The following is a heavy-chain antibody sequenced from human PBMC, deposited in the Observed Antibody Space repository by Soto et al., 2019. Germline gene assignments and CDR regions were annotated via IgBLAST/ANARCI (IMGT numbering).Heavy chain of an antibody. CDR1: GYTFTSYG. Sequence: QVQLVQSGAEVKKPGASVKVSCKASGYTFTSYGISWVRQAPGQGLEWMGWIRAYNGNINYAQTLQGRVTRTTDTSTSTAYLELRSLRSADTAVYSCARDLPTMDVWGQGTTVTVSS. CDR2: IRAYNGNI. CDR3: ARDLPTMDV. V-gene: IGHV1-18*01. J-gene: IGHJ6*02.